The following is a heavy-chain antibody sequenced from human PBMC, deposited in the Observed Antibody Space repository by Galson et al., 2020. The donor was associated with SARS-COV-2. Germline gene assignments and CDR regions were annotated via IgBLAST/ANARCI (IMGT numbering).Heavy chain of an antibody. CDR1: GYTLNGHY. CDR3: TRGSNSSPFFLFGR. Sequence: ASVKVPCKASGYTLNGHYMHWVRLDPGQGLEWMGRINPNSGDTDVAQKFQGRVTMTTDTSLTTAYMELSRLTSDDTAVYYCTRGSNSSPFFLFGRWGQGTLVTFSS. CDR2: INPNSGDT. D-gene: IGHD3-10*01. V-gene: IGHV1-2*06. J-gene: IGHJ4*02.